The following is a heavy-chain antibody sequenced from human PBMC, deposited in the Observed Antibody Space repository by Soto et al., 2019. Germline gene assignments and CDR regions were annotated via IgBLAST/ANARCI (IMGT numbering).Heavy chain of an antibody. CDR2: ISGGGGST. Sequence: PGRSLTLSCASSGLTFSIYAVSWVRKAPGKGLEWVSAISGGGGSTYYADSVKGRFTISRDNSKNTLYLQMNSLRAEDTAVYYCAKGKSGPRAHFDYWGQGTLVTVSS. CDR3: AKGKSGPRAHFDY. D-gene: IGHD3-3*01. V-gene: IGHV3-23*01. CDR1: GLTFSIYA. J-gene: IGHJ4*02.